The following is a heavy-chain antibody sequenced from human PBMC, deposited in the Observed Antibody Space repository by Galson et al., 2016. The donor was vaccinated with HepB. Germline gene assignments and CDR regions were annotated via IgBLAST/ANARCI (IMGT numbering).Heavy chain of an antibody. V-gene: IGHV4-4*07. CDR2: IYTSGST. CDR3: AREGWAVLDY. D-gene: IGHD5-24*01. J-gene: IGHJ4*02. Sequence: ETLSLTCTVSGGSISNYYWTWIRQPAGKVLEWIGRIYTSGSTNYNPSLKSRVTMSVDTSKNQFSLRLRSVTAADTAVYYCAREGWAVLDYWGQGTLVTVSS. CDR1: GGSISNYY.